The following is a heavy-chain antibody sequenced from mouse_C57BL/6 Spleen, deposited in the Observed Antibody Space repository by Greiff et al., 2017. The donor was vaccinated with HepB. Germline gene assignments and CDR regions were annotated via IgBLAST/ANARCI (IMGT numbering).Heavy chain of an antibody. D-gene: IGHD1-1*01. CDR1: GYTFTDYN. CDR2: INPNNGGT. Sequence: EVQLQQSGPELVKPGASVKIPCKASGYTFTDYNMDWVKQSHGKSLEWIGDINPNNGGTIYNQKFKGKATLTVDKSSSTAYMELRSLTSEDTAVYYCEREGVITTGWFAYWGQGTLVTVSA. CDR3: EREGVITTGWFAY. J-gene: IGHJ3*01. V-gene: IGHV1-18*01.